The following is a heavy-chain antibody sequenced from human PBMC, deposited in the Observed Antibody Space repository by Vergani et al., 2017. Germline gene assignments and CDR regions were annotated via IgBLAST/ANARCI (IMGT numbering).Heavy chain of an antibody. D-gene: IGHD1/OR15-1a*01. J-gene: IGHJ5*02. CDR1: GFIFSDYY. CDR3: GRKQSPASLMDKPIDI. V-gene: IGHV3-11*01. Sequence: QVQLVASGGGLVRPGGSLRLSCAASGFIFSDYYMTWIRQTPGKSLEWLAHISDGGETKMYAESLKGRFTVSRDNTKNLLILQMKTLKVDDTATYYCGRKQSPASLMDKPIDIWGQGTLVTVSS. CDR2: ISDGGETK.